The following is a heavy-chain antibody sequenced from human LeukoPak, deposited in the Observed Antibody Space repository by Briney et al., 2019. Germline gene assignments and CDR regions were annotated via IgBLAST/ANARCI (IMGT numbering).Heavy chain of an antibody. CDR2: MIRNGGNI. D-gene: IGHD2-8*01. J-gene: IGHJ6*02. Sequence: GGSLRLSCAASGFTFDEYAMHWVRQAPGKGLEWVSGMIRNGGNIGYADSVKGRFTISRDNAKNSLYLQMNSLRAEDTALYYCAKDMGIGYCTNGVCWGGYYYYGMDVWGQGTTVTVSS. V-gene: IGHV3-9*01. CDR3: AKDMGIGYCTNGVCWGGYYYYGMDV. CDR1: GFTFDEYA.